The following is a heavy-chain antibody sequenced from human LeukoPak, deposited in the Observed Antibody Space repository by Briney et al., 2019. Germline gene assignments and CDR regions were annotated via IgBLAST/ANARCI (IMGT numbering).Heavy chain of an antibody. J-gene: IGHJ3*02. CDR2: ISGSGGST. Sequence: SGGSLRLSCAASGFTFSSYAMSWVRQAPGKGLEWVSAISGSGGSTYYADSVKGRFSISRDNSKNTLYLQMNSLRAEHTAVYYCAKDLPGQVTIFGVVSHPGYAFDIWGKGQWSPSLQ. CDR1: GFTFSSYA. CDR3: AKDLPGQVTIFGVVSHPGYAFDI. D-gene: IGHD3-3*01. V-gene: IGHV3-23*01.